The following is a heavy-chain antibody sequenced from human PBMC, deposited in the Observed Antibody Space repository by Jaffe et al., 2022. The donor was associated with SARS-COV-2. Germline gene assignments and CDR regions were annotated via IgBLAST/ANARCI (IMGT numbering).Heavy chain of an antibody. J-gene: IGHJ4*02. V-gene: IGHV1-18*01. Sequence: QVQLVQSGAEVKKPGASVKVSCKASGYTFGSYGINWVRQAPGQGLEWMGWISAYNGNTNYAQNLQGRVTLTRDTSTSTAFMELRNLRSDDTAMYYCARGQGPMAYWGQGTLLTVSS. CDR3: ARGQGPMAY. CDR2: ISAYNGNT. D-gene: IGHD3-10*01. CDR1: GYTFGSYG.